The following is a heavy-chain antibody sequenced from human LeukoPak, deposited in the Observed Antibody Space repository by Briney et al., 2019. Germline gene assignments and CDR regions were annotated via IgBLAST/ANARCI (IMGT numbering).Heavy chain of an antibody. D-gene: IGHD1-26*01. V-gene: IGHV3-30*18. CDR2: ISYDGSNK. J-gene: IGHJ4*02. CDR1: GFTFSSYG. Sequence: GESLRLSCAASGFTFSSYGMHWVRQAPGKGLEWVAVISYDGSNKYYADSVKGRFTISRDNSKNTLYLQMNSLRAEDTAVYYCAKDKKWELLYYFDYWGQGTLVTVSS. CDR3: AKDKKWELLYYFDY.